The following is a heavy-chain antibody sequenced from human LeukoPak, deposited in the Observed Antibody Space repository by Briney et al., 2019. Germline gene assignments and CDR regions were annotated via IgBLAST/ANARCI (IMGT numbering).Heavy chain of an antibody. D-gene: IGHD3/OR15-3a*01. J-gene: IGHJ3*02. CDR3: ARDPSGTGTGFDI. Sequence: PGGSLRLSCAAFGFTFSRTYISWVRQAPGKGLEWVSVIYEGGDIYYSDSVRGRFAISRDSSKNTVYLQMNGMRAEDTAVYYCARDPSGTGTGFDIWGQGTMVTVSS. CDR2: IYEGGDI. V-gene: IGHV3-66*01. CDR1: GFTFSRTY.